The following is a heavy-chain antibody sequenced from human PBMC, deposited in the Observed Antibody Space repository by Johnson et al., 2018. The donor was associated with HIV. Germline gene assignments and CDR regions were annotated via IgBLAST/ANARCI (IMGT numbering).Heavy chain of an antibody. CDR3: ARDRGSMPAVAFDI. D-gene: IGHD2-2*01. CDR2: IGTAGDT. CDR1: GFTFSSYD. Sequence: VLLVESGGGLVQPGGSLRLSCAASGFTFSSYDMHWVRQATGKGLELVSAIGTAGDTYYPGSVKGRFTISRENAKNSLYLQMNSLRAGDTAGYYCARDRGSMPAVAFDIWGQGTMVTGSS. J-gene: IGHJ3*02. V-gene: IGHV3-13*01.